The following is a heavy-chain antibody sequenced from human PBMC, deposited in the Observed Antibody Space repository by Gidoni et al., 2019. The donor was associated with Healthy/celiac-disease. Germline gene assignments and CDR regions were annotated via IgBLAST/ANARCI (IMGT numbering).Heavy chain of an antibody. CDR1: GYSFTSYW. D-gene: IGHD2-2*01. Sequence: EVQLVQSGAEVKKPGESLKISCTGSGYSFTSYWIGWVRQMPGKGLEWMGIIYPGDSDTRYSPSFQGQVTISADKSISTAYLQWSSLKASDTAMYYCARRRYCSSTSCYYFDYWGQGTLVTVSS. V-gene: IGHV5-51*01. J-gene: IGHJ4*02. CDR3: ARRRYCSSTSCYYFDY. CDR2: IYPGDSDT.